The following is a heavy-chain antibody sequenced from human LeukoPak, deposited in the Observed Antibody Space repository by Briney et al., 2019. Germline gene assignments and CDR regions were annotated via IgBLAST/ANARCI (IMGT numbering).Heavy chain of an antibody. CDR3: ARSEADSGSYYVTFDY. Sequence: SVKVSCKASGGTFSSYAISWVRQAPGQGLEWMGGIIPIFGTANYAQKFQGRVTITADESTSTAYMELSSLRSEDTAVYYCARSEADSGSYYVTFDYWGQGALVTVSS. J-gene: IGHJ4*02. CDR2: IIPIFGTA. CDR1: GGTFSSYA. V-gene: IGHV1-69*13. D-gene: IGHD1-26*01.